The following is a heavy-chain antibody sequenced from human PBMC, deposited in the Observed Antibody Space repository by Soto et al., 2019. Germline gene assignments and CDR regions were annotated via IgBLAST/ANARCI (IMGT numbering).Heavy chain of an antibody. CDR3: ARDRNPNYVFWGGSYSWFDP. Sequence: ASLKVSCKASGYTFTSYGISWVRQAPGQGLEWMGWISAYNGNTNYAQKLQGRVTMTTDTSTSTAYMELRSLRSDDTAVYYCARDRNPNYVFWGGSYSWFDPWGQETLVPVSS. J-gene: IGHJ5*02. CDR1: GYTFTSYG. V-gene: IGHV1-18*01. D-gene: IGHD3-3*01. CDR2: ISAYNGNT.